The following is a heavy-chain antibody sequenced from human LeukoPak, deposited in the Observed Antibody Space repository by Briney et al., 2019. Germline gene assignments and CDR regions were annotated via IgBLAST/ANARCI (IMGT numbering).Heavy chain of an antibody. CDR1: GGSISNYY. Sequence: SETLSLTCTVSGGSISNYYWSWIRQPPGKGLEWIGYIYYSGSTNYNPSLKSRVTMPVNTSKNQFPLRLSSVTAADTAVYFCARAAVTGTPLSFDFWGQGTLVTVSS. J-gene: IGHJ4*02. V-gene: IGHV4-59*01. CDR3: ARAAVTGTPLSFDF. CDR2: IYYSGST. D-gene: IGHD6-19*01.